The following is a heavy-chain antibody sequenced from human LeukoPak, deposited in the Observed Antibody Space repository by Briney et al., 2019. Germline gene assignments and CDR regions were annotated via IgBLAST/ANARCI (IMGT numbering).Heavy chain of an antibody. D-gene: IGHD1-26*01. V-gene: IGHV4-38-2*01. Sequence: SETLSLTCAVSGYSIGSGYYWGWIRQPPGKGLEWIGRIYHSGSPYYNPSLKSRVTISVDTSKNLFSLKLTSVSSADTAVYCCARGGWELHYYIDYWGQGILVTVSS. J-gene: IGHJ4*02. CDR2: IYHSGSP. CDR1: GYSIGSGYY. CDR3: ARGGWELHYYIDY.